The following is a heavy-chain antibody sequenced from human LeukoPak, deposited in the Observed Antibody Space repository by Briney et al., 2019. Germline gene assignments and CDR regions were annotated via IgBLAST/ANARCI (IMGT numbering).Heavy chain of an antibody. CDR1: GYSFTSYW. Sequence: GESLKISCKGSGYSFTSYWIGWVRQMPGKGLEWMGIIYPGDSDTRYSPSFQGQVTISADKSISTAYLQWSSLKASDTAMYYCARLSPVLLWFGEPNGFDHWGQGTLVTVSS. CDR3: ARLSPVLLWFGEPNGFDH. D-gene: IGHD3-10*01. V-gene: IGHV5-51*01. CDR2: IYPGDSDT. J-gene: IGHJ5*02.